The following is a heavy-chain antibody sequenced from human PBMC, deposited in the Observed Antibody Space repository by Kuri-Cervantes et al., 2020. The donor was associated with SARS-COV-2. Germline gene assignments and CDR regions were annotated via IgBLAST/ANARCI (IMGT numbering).Heavy chain of an antibody. CDR2: ISYDGSKR. CDR3: ARLLGDYGSSSYDVQHYLDY. CDR1: GFTFSDYG. D-gene: IGHD4/OR15-4a*01. Sequence: GGSLRLSCEVSGFTFSDYGMHWVRQAPANGLEWVAIISYDGSKRYYTDSVKGRFTISKDISKNTLYLEMNSLRVEGTAVYYCARLLGDYGSSSYDVQHYLDYWGQGTLVTVSS. V-gene: IGHV3-30-3*01. J-gene: IGHJ4*02.